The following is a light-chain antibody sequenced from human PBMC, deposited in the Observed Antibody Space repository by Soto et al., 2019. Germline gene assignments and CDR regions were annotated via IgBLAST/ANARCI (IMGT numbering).Light chain of an antibody. Sequence: EIVLTQSPGTLALSPGERATLSCRASQSVSSSYLAWYQQKPGQAPRLLIYGASSRATGIPDRFSGSGSGTDFTLTIDRLEPEDFAVYYCQQYANSLTFGGGTEVEIK. CDR3: QQYANSLT. J-gene: IGKJ4*01. CDR1: QSVSSSY. CDR2: GAS. V-gene: IGKV3-20*01.